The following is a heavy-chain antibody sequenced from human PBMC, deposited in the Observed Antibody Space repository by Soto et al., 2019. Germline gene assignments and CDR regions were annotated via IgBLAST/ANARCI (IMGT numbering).Heavy chain of an antibody. CDR2: IYYSGST. CDR1: GGSIRSGDYY. V-gene: IGHV4-31*03. J-gene: IGHJ4*02. CDR3: ARTKTSSTSFHVDY. Sequence: SETLSLTCTVSGGSIRSGDYYWTWIRQHPGKGLEWIGYIYYSGSTKHNPSLKSRITISVDTSKNQFSLKLNSVTAADTAVYYCARTKTSSTSFHVDYWGQGTQVTVSS. D-gene: IGHD2-2*01.